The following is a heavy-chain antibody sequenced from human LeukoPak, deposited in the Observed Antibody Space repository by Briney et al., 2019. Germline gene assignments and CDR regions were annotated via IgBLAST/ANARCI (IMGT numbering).Heavy chain of an antibody. CDR1: GFTFSSYS. V-gene: IGHV3-48*01. J-gene: IGHJ4*02. CDR2: ISSSSSTI. D-gene: IGHD6-13*01. Sequence: GGSLRLSCAASGFTFSSYSMNWVRQAPGKGLEWVSYISSSSSTIYYADSVKGRFTISRDNAKNSLYLQMNSLRAEDTAVYYCASGIAAAGEYKNFDYWGQGTLVTVSS. CDR3: ASGIAAAGEYKNFDY.